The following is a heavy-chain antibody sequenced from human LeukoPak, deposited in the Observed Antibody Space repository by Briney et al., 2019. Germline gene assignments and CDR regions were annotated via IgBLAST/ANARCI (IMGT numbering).Heavy chain of an antibody. Sequence: SGGSLRLSCAASGFTFSSYAMSWVRQAPGKGLEWVSAISGSGGSTYYADSVKGRFTISRDNSKNTLYLQMNSLRAEDTAVYYCAKDRGDPGYEAARPLDYWGQGTLVTVSS. CDR3: AKDRGDPGYEAARPLDY. V-gene: IGHV3-23*01. J-gene: IGHJ4*02. CDR2: ISGSGGST. CDR1: GFTFSSYA. D-gene: IGHD6-6*01.